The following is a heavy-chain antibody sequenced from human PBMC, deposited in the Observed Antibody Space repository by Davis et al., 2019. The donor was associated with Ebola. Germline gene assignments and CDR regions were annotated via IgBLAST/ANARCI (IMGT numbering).Heavy chain of an antibody. J-gene: IGHJ6*02. V-gene: IGHV3-30*03. CDR2: ISYDGSNK. Sequence: GESLKISCAASGFTFSSYGMHWVRQAPGKGLEWVAVISYDGSNKYYADSVKGRFTISRDNSKNTLYLQMNSLRAEDTAVYYCARDLPYYYDSSGYYGRAYGMDVWGQGTTVTVSS. CDR1: GFTFSSYG. D-gene: IGHD3-22*01. CDR3: ARDLPYYYDSSGYYGRAYGMDV.